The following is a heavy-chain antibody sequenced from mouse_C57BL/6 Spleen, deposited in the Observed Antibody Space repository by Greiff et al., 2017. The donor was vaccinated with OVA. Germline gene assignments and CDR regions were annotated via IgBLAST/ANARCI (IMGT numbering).Heavy chain of an antibody. CDR1: GFTFTDYY. D-gene: IGHD1-1*01. CDR3: ARITTVVVPYAMDY. V-gene: IGHV7-3*01. CDR2: IRNKANGYTT. Sequence: EVQRVESGGGLVQPGGSLSLSCAASGFTFTDYYMSWVRQPPGKALEWLGFIRNKANGYTTEYSASVKGRFTISRDNSQSILYLQMNALRAEDSATYYCARITTVVVPYAMDYWGQGTSVTVSS. J-gene: IGHJ4*01.